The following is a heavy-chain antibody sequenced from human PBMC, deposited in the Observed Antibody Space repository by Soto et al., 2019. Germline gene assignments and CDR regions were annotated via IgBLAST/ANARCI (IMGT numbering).Heavy chain of an antibody. CDR3: ARDPPVAAARD. CDR1: GGSISSSNW. CDR2: IYHSGST. V-gene: IGHV4-4*02. J-gene: IGHJ4*02. D-gene: IGHD6-13*01. Sequence: QVQLQESGPGLVKPSGTLSLTCAVSGGSISSSNWWSWVRQPPGKGLEWIGEIYHSGSTNYNPSLKXRXTXSXXTSKNQFSLKLSSVTAADTAVYYCARDPPVAAARDWGQGTLVTVSS.